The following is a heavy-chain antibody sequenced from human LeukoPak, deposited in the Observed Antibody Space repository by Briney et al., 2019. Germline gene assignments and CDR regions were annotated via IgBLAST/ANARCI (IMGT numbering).Heavy chain of an antibody. CDR1: GLSFSDYG. J-gene: IGHJ4*02. V-gene: IGHV3-30*18. CDR2: ITDDGSDK. D-gene: IGHD6-13*01. Sequence: GGSLRLSCAASGLSFSDYGMDWVRQAPGKGLEWVAVITDDGSDKYYTDSVKGRFSISRDNSKNTLYLQMNSLRPEDTAIYYCAKVGGRSWFYFDNWGQGTVVTVSS. CDR3: AKVGGRSWFYFDN.